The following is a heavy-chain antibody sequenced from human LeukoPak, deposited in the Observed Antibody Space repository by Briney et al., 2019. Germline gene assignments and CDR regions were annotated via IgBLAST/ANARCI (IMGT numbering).Heavy chain of an antibody. CDR2: MYINGST. D-gene: IGHD2-15*01. CDR3: AREDIVVVAKYFNYGMDV. CDR1: GGSISSYY. Sequence: SETLSLTCTVSGGSISSYYWSCIRQPAGEGLEWVGRMYINGSTNYNPSLKSRVTMSVDTSKNQFSLILRSVTAADTAVYYCAREDIVVVAKYFNYGMDVWGQGPTVTVSS. V-gene: IGHV4-4*07. J-gene: IGHJ6*02.